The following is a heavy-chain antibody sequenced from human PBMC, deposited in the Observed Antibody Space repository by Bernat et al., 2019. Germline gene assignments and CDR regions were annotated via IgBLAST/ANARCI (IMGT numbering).Heavy chain of an antibody. V-gene: IGHV1-3*01. CDR3: ARAIFSGWSRGAFDI. CDR2: INAGNGNT. J-gene: IGHJ3*02. CDR1: GYTFTSYA. D-gene: IGHD6-19*01. Sequence: QVQLVQSGAEVKKPGASVKVSCKASGYTFTSYAMHWGRQAPGQRLELMGWINAGNGNTKYSQKFQGRVTITRDTSASTAYMELSSLRSEDTAVYYCARAIFSGWSRGAFDIWGQGTMVTVSS.